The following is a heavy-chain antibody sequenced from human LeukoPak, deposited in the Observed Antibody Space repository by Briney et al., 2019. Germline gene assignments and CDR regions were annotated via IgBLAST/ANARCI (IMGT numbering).Heavy chain of an antibody. V-gene: IGHV4-59*10. Sequence: PSETLSLTCAVYGGSFSSYYWSWIRQPAGKGLEWIGRIYTSGSTNYNPSLKSRVTMSVDTSKNQFSLKLSSVTAADTAVYYCARVRRGYSGYDYLDYWGQGTLVTVSS. CDR2: IYTSGST. CDR1: GGSFSSYY. J-gene: IGHJ4*02. CDR3: ARVRRGYSGYDYLDY. D-gene: IGHD5-12*01.